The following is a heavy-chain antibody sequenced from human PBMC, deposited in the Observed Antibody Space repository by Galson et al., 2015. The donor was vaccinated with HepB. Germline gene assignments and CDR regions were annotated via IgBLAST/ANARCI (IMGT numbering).Heavy chain of an antibody. Sequence: SLRLSCAASGFTFSNYWMSWVRQAPGKGLEWVANIKQDGSEKDYVDSVKGRFTISRDNAKNSLYLQMNSLRAEDTAMYYCAKVLLGYCTNGRCSSPMDVWGQGTTVTVSS. CDR1: GFTFSNYW. J-gene: IGHJ6*02. V-gene: IGHV3-7*01. D-gene: IGHD2-8*01. CDR3: AKVLLGYCTNGRCSSPMDV. CDR2: IKQDGSEK.